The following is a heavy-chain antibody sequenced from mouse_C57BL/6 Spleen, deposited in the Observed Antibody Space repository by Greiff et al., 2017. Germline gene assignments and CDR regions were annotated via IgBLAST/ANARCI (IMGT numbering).Heavy chain of an antibody. J-gene: IGHJ1*03. D-gene: IGHD1-1*01. CDR3: ARWGTTVVDWYFDV. CDR2: IYPGSGST. CDR1: GYTFTSYW. V-gene: IGHV1-55*01. Sequence: QVQLKESGAELVKPGASVKMSCKASGYTFTSYWITWVKQRPGQGLEWIGDIYPGSGSTNYNEKFKSKATLTVDTSSSTAYMQLSSLTSEDSAVYYCARWGTTVVDWYFDVWGTGTTVTVSS.